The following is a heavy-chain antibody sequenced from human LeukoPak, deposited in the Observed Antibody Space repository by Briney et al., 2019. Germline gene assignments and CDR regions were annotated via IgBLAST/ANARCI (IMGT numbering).Heavy chain of an antibody. CDR3: ARDRNYVWGGINVFDI. V-gene: IGHV3-53*01. Sequence: PGGSLRLSCAASGFTVSSNYMSWVRQAPGKGLEWVSVIYSGGSTYYADPVKGRFTISRDNSKNTLYLQMNSLRAEDTAVYYCARDRNYVWGGINVFDIWGRGTMVTVFS. CDR2: IYSGGST. J-gene: IGHJ3*02. CDR1: GFTVSSNY. D-gene: IGHD3-16*01.